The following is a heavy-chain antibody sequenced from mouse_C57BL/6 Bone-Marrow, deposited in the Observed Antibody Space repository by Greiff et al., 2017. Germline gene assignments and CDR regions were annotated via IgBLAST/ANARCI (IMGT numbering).Heavy chain of an antibody. V-gene: IGHV1-74*01. CDR3: AISSYYGSSFDY. J-gene: IGHJ2*01. Sequence: VQLQQSGAELVRPGASVKLSCTASGFNIKDDYMHWVKQRPGQGLEWIGRIHPSDSDTNYNQKFKGKATLTVDKSSSTAYMQLSSLTSEDSAVYYCAISSYYGSSFDYWGQGTTLTVSS. CDR1: GFNIKDDY. CDR2: IHPSDSDT. D-gene: IGHD1-1*01.